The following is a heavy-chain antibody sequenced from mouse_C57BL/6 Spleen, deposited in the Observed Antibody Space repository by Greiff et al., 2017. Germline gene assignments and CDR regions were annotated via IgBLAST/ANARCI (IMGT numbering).Heavy chain of an antibody. CDR1: GYTFTSYW. V-gene: IGHV1-64*01. J-gene: IGHJ4*01. CDR2: IHPNSGST. D-gene: IGHD1-1*01. Sequence: QVQLQQPGAELVKPGASVKLSCKASGYTFTSYWMHWVKQRPGQGLEWIGMIHPNSGSTNNNEKFKSKATLTVDKSSSTAYMQLSSLTSKDSAVYYGAREGVYYYGSSSYYAMDYWGQGTSVTVSS. CDR3: AREGVYYYGSSSYYAMDY.